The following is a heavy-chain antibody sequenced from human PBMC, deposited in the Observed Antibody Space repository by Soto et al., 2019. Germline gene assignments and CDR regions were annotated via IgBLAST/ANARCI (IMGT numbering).Heavy chain of an antibody. CDR3: AYGSGSYLHYFEY. CDR1: GCTFTDHY. V-gene: IGHV1-69-2*01. D-gene: IGHD3-10*01. J-gene: IGHJ4*02. Sequence: ASVKVSCKVSGCTFTDHYVHWVQQAPGKGLEWLGLVDPEESETIYAEKFQGRVTITADTSTDTAYMELRSLRSEDTGVYYCAYGSGSYLHYFEYWGQGTLVTVSS. CDR2: VDPEESET.